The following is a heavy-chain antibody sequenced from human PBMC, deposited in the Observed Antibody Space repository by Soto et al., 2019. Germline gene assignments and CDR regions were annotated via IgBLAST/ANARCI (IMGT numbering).Heavy chain of an antibody. J-gene: IGHJ4*02. V-gene: IGHV3-23*01. CDR1: GFTFSSYA. CDR2: ISGSGGST. D-gene: IGHD5-12*01. CDR3: AKDTVYSGYDYDYGY. Sequence: GGSLRLSCAASGFTFSSYAMSWVRQAPGKGLEWVSAISGSGGSTYYADSVKGRSTISRDNSKNTLYLQMNSLRAEDTAVYYCAKDTVYSGYDYDYGYWGQGTLVTVSS.